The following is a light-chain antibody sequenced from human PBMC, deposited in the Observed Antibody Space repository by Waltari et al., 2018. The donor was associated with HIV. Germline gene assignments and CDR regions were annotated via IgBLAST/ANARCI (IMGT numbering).Light chain of an antibody. J-gene: IGLJ3*02. Sequence: QSVLTQPPSVSAAPGQKVTISCSGSSSHIGNNYVTWYQQLPGTAPKLLTYDNNKRPSGIPDRFSGSKSGTSATLGITGLQTGDEADYYCETWDSSLSAGVFGGGTKLTVL. CDR1: SSHIGNNY. CDR3: ETWDSSLSAGV. CDR2: DNN. V-gene: IGLV1-51*01.